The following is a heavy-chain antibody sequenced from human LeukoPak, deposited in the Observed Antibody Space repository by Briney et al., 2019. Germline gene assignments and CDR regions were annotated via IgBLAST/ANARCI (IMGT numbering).Heavy chain of an antibody. D-gene: IGHD7-27*01. J-gene: IGHJ4*02. V-gene: IGHV4-59*02. CDR1: GGSVSDYY. Sequence: SETLSLTCTVSGGSVSDYYWIWIRQSPGKGLEWIGYIYYTETSYNPSLKSRVTISADTSKNQFSLKLYSVTAADTAVYYCATRKLGNDYWGQGTPVTVSS. CDR2: IYYTET. CDR3: ATRKLGNDY.